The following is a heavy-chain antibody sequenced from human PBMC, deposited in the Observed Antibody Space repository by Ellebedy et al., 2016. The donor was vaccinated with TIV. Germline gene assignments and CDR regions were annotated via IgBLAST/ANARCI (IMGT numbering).Heavy chain of an antibody. J-gene: IGHJ5*02. CDR2: IYYSGST. V-gene: IGHV4-59*06. CDR3: ARGPAVADPRWFDP. CDR1: GDSISSYY. Sequence: SETLSLXXTVSGDSISSYYWSWIRQHPGKGLEWIGYIYYSGSTYYNPSLKSRVTISVDTSKNQFSLKLSSVTAADTAVYYCARGPAVADPRWFDPWGQGTLVTVSS. D-gene: IGHD6-19*01.